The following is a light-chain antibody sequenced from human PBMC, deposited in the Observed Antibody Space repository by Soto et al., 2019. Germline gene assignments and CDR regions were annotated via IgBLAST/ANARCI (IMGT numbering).Light chain of an antibody. CDR2: GAS. CDR3: QQYNNWPTT. V-gene: IGKV3-15*01. CDR1: QSVTNN. J-gene: IGKJ2*01. Sequence: ERVMTQSPATLPVSPGERATLSCRASQSVTNNLAWYQQKPGQAPRLLIYGASTRATGIPARFSGSGSGTEFTLTISSLQSEDFAVYYCQQYNNWPTTFGQGTKLEI.